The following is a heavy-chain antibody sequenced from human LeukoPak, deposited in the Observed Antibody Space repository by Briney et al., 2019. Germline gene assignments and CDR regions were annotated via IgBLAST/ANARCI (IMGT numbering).Heavy chain of an antibody. D-gene: IGHD6-6*01. Sequence: GGSLRLSCAASGFTFSSYNMNWVRQAPGKGLEWVSSISSSSNYIYYADSVKGRFTISRDNAKNSLYLQMNSLRAEDTAVYYCAREGIAARHYFDYWGQGTLVTVSS. CDR3: AREGIAARHYFDY. CDR2: ISSSSNYI. V-gene: IGHV3-21*01. J-gene: IGHJ4*02. CDR1: GFTFSSYN.